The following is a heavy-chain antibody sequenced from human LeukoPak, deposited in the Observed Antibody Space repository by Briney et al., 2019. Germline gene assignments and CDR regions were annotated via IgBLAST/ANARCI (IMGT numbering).Heavy chain of an antibody. CDR3: GRPETVPGFHDVLDL. D-gene: IGHD6-19*01. CDR1: GYTFTSYY. CDR2: IIPLTGVT. V-gene: IGHV1-2*02. J-gene: IGHJ3*01. Sequence: ASVKVSCKASGYTFTSYYMHWVRQAPGQGLEWMGRIIPLTGVTNYAPKFQGRITITVDTSTNSAYMELNSLRSEDTAIYYCGRPETVPGFHDVLDLWGQGTRVTVSS.